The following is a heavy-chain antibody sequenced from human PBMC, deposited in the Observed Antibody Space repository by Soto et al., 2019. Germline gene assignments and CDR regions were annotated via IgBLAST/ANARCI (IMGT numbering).Heavy chain of an antibody. D-gene: IGHD3-16*01. CDR2: ITDDGTGV. CDR3: VRSWGL. Sequence: EVQLVESGGGLVQPGGSLRLSCAASGFNFEKSWMHWVRQAPGRGLVWVSRITDDGTGVAYADSARGRFTISRDNAKNTLYLQMYSLRAEDTAVYYCVRSWGLWGQGTTVTVSS. J-gene: IGHJ6*02. CDR1: GFNFEKSW. V-gene: IGHV3-74*01.